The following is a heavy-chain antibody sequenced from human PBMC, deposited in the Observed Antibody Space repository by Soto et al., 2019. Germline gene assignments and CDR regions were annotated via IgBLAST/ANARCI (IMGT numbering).Heavy chain of an antibody. Sequence: QGHLVQSEAEVKKPGASVKVSCKASGYTFTRYGISLVRQAPGQGLEWMGWISGYNGDTNYAQKFQDRVSMTIDTSTGTAYMELRSLTSDDTAIYYCAKNGQPPYYYYGLDVWGQGTKVTVSS. J-gene: IGHJ6*02. CDR2: ISGYNGDT. D-gene: IGHD2-8*01. CDR1: GYTFTRYG. CDR3: AKNGQPPYYYYGLDV. V-gene: IGHV1-18*01.